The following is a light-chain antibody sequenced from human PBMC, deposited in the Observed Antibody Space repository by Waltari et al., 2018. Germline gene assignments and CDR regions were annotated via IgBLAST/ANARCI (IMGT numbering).Light chain of an antibody. V-gene: IGKV2-28*01. CDR3: MQALQTPRT. CDR2: LGS. Sequence: DIVMTQSPLSLPVTLGEPASISCRSSQSLLQSNGYTYLDWYLQKPGQSPQLLNYLGSNRDSGVADRFRGSGSGTDFTLKISTVEAEDVGIYYCMQALQTPRTFGQGTKVEIK. J-gene: IGKJ1*01. CDR1: QSLLQSNGYTY.